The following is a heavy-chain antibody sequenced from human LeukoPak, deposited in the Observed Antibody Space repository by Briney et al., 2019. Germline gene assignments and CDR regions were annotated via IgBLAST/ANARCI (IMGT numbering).Heavy chain of an antibody. V-gene: IGHV3-33*01. CDR2: IWYDGSSK. J-gene: IGHJ4*02. Sequence: GGSLRLSCAASGFIFSSYGMHWVRQAPGKGLEWVAFIWYDGSSKYYADSVKGRFTISRDNSKNTLYLQMNSLGVEDTGVYFCARDRGDHDYLDCWGQGTLVTVSS. CDR3: ARDRGDHDYLDC. CDR1: GFIFSSYG. D-gene: IGHD4-17*01.